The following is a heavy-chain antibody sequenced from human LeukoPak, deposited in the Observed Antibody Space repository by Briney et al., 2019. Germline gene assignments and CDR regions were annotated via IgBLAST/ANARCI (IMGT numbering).Heavy chain of an antibody. J-gene: IGHJ4*02. V-gene: IGHV3-74*01. D-gene: IGHD3-16*01. CDR2: VNSDGSGT. CDR1: GFTFSRYS. Sequence: GGSLRLSCAAAGFTFSRYSMHWVRQAPGKGPVWVSHVNSDGSGTDYAGSVKGRFTISRDNAKNTLYLQMNSLRVEDTAVYYCVCLGLGGLSLDWGQGTLVPVSS. CDR3: VCLGLGGLSLD.